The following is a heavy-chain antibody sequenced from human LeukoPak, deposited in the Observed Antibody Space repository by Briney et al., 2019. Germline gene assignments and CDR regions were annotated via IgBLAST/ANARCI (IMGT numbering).Heavy chain of an antibody. J-gene: IGHJ4*02. Sequence: GGALRFCCAASGFTFSRYWMHWVRQAPGKGLVWVSRMNTDGSRTDYADSVKGRFTISRDNAKNILYLQMNSLGAEDTAVYSCASDFTGRDDYWGQGTLVTVSS. D-gene: IGHD2-8*02. CDR3: ASDFTGRDDY. CDR1: GFTFSRYW. CDR2: MNTDGSRT. V-gene: IGHV3-74*01.